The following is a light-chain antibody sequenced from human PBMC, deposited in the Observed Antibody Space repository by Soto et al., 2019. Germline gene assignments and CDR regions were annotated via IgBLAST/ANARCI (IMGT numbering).Light chain of an antibody. V-gene: IGKV1-27*01. CDR2: TAS. J-gene: IGKJ1*01. Sequence: DIQMTQSPSSLSASVGDRVTITCRASQDITNYLAWYQQKPGKVPKLLIYTASSLQSGVPSRFSGSGSGTDFTLTISSLQPEDFATYYCQQSYSTPRTFGQGTKVDIK. CDR3: QQSYSTPRT. CDR1: QDITNY.